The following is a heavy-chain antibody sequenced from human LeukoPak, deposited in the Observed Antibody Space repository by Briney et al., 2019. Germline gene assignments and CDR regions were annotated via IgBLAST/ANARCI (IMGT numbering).Heavy chain of an antibody. CDR2: TYYRSKWNY. V-gene: IGHV6-1*01. CDR1: GDNVSSKSSA. D-gene: IGHD1-26*01. Sequence: SQTLSLTCDISGDNVSSKSSAWNWIRQSPSRGLEWLGRTYYRSKWNYHYAVAVKSRLTINPDTSKNQFSLQLNSVTPEDTAVYYCARNSADLDFWGQGILVTVSS. J-gene: IGHJ4*02. CDR3: ARNSADLDF.